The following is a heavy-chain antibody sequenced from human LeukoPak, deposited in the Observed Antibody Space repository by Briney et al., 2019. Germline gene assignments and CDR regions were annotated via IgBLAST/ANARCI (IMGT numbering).Heavy chain of an antibody. D-gene: IGHD3-10*01. CDR3: ARGGPMLRGVIGGKIDY. V-gene: IGHV3-23*01. Sequence: PGRSLRLSCAASGFTFSSYAMSWVRQAPGQGLEWVSAISGSGGSTYYADSVKGRFTISRDNSKNTLYPQMNSLRAEDTAVYYCARGGPMLRGVIGGKIDYWGQGTLVTVSS. CDR2: ISGSGGST. J-gene: IGHJ4*02. CDR1: GFTFSSYA.